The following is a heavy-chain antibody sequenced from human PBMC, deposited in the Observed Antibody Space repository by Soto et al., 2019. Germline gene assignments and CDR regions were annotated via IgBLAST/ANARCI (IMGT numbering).Heavy chain of an antibody. CDR2: MSGNVGSI. D-gene: IGHD3-3*01. V-gene: IGHV3-64D*06. Sequence: GGSLRLSCSPSRFTFSGYDMHWVRQAPGRGLQYISSMSGNVGSIYYADSVKGRSTISRDNSKHTMYLQMTSLTPDDTAIYYCVMDPYDYWRAYYIGEWGMGTLVT. CDR1: RFTFSGYD. CDR3: VMDPYDYWRAYYIGE. J-gene: IGHJ4*02.